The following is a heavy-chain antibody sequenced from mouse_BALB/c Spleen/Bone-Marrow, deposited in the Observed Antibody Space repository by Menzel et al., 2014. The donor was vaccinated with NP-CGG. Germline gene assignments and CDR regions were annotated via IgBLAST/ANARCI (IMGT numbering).Heavy chain of an antibody. CDR3: ARRDYDYDGPWFAY. V-gene: IGHV5-6*01. CDR1: GFTFSSYG. D-gene: IGHD2-4*01. Sequence: EVQRVESGGDLVKPGGSLKLSCAASGFTFSSYGVSWVRQTPDKRLEWVATISSGGSYTYYPDSVKGRSTISRDNAKNTLYLQMSSLKSEDTAMYYCARRDYDYDGPWFAYWGQGTLVTVSA. CDR2: ISSGGSYT. J-gene: IGHJ3*01.